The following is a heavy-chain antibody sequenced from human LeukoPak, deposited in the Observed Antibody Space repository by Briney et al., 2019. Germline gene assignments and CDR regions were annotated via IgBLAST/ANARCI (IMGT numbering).Heavy chain of an antibody. D-gene: IGHD2-15*01. CDR3: AVAALGYRFDY. J-gene: IGHJ4*02. V-gene: IGHV4-31*03. Sequence: SETLSLTCTVSGGSISSGGYYWSWIRQHPGKGLEWIGYIYYSGSTYYNPSLKRRVTISVDTSKNQFSLKLGSVTAADTGVYYCAVAALGYRFDYWGQGTLVTVSS. CDR2: IYYSGST. CDR1: GGSISSGGYY.